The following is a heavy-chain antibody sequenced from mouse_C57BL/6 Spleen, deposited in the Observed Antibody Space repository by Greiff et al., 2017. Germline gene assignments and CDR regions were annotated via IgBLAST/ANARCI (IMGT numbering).Heavy chain of an antibody. D-gene: IGHD2-2*01. CDR3: ARSGATMVTTDYFDV. J-gene: IGHJ1*03. V-gene: IGHV1-82*01. Sequence: QVQLQQSGPELVKPGASVKISCKASGYAFSSSWMNWVKQRPGKGLEWIGRIYPGDGDTNYNGKFKGKATLTADKYSSTAYMQLSSLTSEDSAVSFCARSGATMVTTDYFDVWGTGTTVTVSS. CDR1: GYAFSSSW. CDR2: IYPGDGDT.